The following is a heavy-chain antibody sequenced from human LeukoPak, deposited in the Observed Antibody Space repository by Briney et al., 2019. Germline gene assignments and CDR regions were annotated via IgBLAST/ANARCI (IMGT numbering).Heavy chain of an antibody. J-gene: IGHJ4*02. D-gene: IGHD6-13*01. Sequence: KGGESLKISCKGSGYSFTSYWIGWVRQMPGKGLEWMGIIYPGDSDTRYSPSFQGQVTISADKSISTAYLQWSSLKASDTAMYYCVRLSEVAAGTGYFDYWGQGTLVTVSS. V-gene: IGHV5-51*01. CDR2: IYPGDSDT. CDR3: VRLSEVAAGTGYFDY. CDR1: GYSFTSYW.